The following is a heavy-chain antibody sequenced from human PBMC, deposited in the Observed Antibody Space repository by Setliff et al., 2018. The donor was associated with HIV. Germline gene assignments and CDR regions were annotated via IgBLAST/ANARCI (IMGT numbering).Heavy chain of an antibody. CDR3: ARGLNYYGSGSYLPLGY. Sequence: SETLSLTCAVYGGSLSGYYWTWIRQPPGKGLEWIGEIDHSGSTKYHASLKSRVTISIDTSKKQISLKLSSVTAADTAVYYCARGLNYYGSGSYLPLGYWGQGTLVTVSS. D-gene: IGHD3-10*01. CDR2: IDHSGST. CDR1: GGSLSGYY. V-gene: IGHV4-34*01. J-gene: IGHJ4*02.